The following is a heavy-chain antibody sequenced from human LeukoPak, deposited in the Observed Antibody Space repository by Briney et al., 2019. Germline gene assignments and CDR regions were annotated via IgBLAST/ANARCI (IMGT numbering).Heavy chain of an antibody. CDR3: VRGGYGDYGRGS. V-gene: IGHV3-48*03. CDR2: IYSTGSTT. Sequence: GGSLRLSCVASGFTFRSYEMNWVRQAPGKGLEWISYIYSTGSTTYYADSVKGRFTISRDNAKNSLYLHMNSLRVEDTAVYYCVRGGYGDYGRGSWGQGTLLTVSS. D-gene: IGHD4-17*01. J-gene: IGHJ5*02. CDR1: GFTFRSYE.